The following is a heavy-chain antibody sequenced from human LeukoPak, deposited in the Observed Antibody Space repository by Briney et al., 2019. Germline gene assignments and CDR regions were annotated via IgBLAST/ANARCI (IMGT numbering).Heavy chain of an antibody. V-gene: IGHV1-8*02. Sequence: ASVKVSCKASGYTFTSYYMHWVRQAPGQGLEWMGWMNPNSGNTGYAQKFQGRVTMTRNTSISTAYMELSSLRSEDTAVYYCARGLWFGELPYNWFDPWGQGTLVTVSS. J-gene: IGHJ5*02. CDR2: MNPNSGNT. D-gene: IGHD3-10*01. CDR3: ARGLWFGELPYNWFDP. CDR1: GYTFTSYY.